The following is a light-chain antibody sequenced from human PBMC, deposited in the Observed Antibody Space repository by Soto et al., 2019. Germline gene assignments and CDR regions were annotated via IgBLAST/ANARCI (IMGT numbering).Light chain of an antibody. CDR1: SSDVGGYNY. V-gene: IGLV2-14*01. Sequence: QSVLTQPASVSGSPGQSITISCTGTSSDVGGYNYVSWYQQHPGKAPKLMIYDVSNRPSGVSNRFSGSESGNTASLTISGLQAEDEADYYCSSYTSSSKGVFGTGTKVTVL. CDR2: DVS. CDR3: SSYTSSSKGV. J-gene: IGLJ1*01.